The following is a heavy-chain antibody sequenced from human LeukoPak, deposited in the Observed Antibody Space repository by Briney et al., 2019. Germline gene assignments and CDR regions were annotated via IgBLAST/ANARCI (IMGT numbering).Heavy chain of an antibody. V-gene: IGHV3-13*04. Sequence: GGSLRLSCAASGFTFSSYDMHGVRQATGKGLEWVSGIGTAGDTYYPGSVKGRFTISRENPKNSLYLQMNSLRAGDTAVYYCAGGKGDYVHAFDIWGQRTMVTVST. CDR2: IGTAGDT. D-gene: IGHD4-17*01. CDR1: GFTFSSYD. J-gene: IGHJ3*02. CDR3: AGGKGDYVHAFDI.